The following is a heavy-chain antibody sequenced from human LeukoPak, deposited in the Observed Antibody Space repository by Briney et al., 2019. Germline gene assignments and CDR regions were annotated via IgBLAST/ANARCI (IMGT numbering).Heavy chain of an antibody. CDR1: GFTFSSYW. D-gene: IGHD3-10*01. V-gene: IGHV3-74*01. CDR2: INSDGSST. J-gene: IGHJ4*02. Sequence: GGSLRLSCAASGFTFSSYWMHWVRQAPGKGLVWVSRINSDGSSTGYADSVKGRFTISRDNAKSTLYLQMNSLRAEDTAVYYCARAPGSISIYWRQGTLVTVSS. CDR3: ARAPGSISIY.